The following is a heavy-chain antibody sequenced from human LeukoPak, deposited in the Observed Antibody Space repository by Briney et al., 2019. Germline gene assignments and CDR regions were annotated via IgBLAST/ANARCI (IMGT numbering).Heavy chain of an antibody. CDR1: GYTFTSYD. Sequence: ASVKVSCKASGYTFTSYDINWVRQATGQGLEWMGWMNPNSGNTGYAQKFQGRVTMTRNTSINTAYMEVSSLRSEDTAVYYCARGRGRGYSGYDYSGFDYWGQGTLVTVSS. CDR3: ARGRGRGYSGYDYSGFDY. J-gene: IGHJ4*02. CDR2: MNPNSGNT. D-gene: IGHD5-12*01. V-gene: IGHV1-8*01.